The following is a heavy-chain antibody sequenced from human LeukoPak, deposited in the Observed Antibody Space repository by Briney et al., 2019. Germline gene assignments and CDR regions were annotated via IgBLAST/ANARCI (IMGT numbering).Heavy chain of an antibody. CDR1: GDSISSYY. D-gene: IGHD6-19*01. V-gene: IGHV4-59*01. J-gene: IGHJ4*02. Sequence: SETLSLTCTGAGDSISSYYWSWIRQSPGKGLEWIGYMYNPWSTIYNPPLKRRLTISTDTSKNQFSLRLTSVTAADTAVYYCARAEKAVPGTLASWGQGTLIT. CDR2: MYNPWST. CDR3: ARAEKAVPGTLAS.